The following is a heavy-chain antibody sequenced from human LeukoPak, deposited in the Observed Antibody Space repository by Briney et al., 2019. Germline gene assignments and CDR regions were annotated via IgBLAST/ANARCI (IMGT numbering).Heavy chain of an antibody. CDR2: ISYDGSNK. Sequence: PGGSLRLSCAASGFTFSRYGMHWVRQAPGKGLEWVAVISYDGSNKYYVDSVKGRLTISRDNYKNTLYLQMNSLRAEDTAVYYCAKDRSVYSYGYFDYWGQGTLVTVSS. CDR3: AKDRSVYSYGYFDY. CDR1: GFTFSRYG. V-gene: IGHV3-30*18. D-gene: IGHD5-18*01. J-gene: IGHJ4*02.